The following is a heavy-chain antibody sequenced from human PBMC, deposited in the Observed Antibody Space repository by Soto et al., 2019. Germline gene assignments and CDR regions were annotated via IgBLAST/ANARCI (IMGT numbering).Heavy chain of an antibody. D-gene: IGHD3-3*01. J-gene: IGHJ6*03. CDR1: GYTFTSYA. CDR3: AREGITIFGVATPGYYYYYYMDV. CDR2: INAGNGNT. V-gene: IGHV1-3*01. Sequence: GASVKVSCTASGYTFTSYAMHWVRQAPGQRLEWMGWINAGNGNTKYSQKFQGRVTITRDTSASTAYMELSSLRSEDTAVYYCAREGITIFGVATPGYYYYYYMDVWGKGTTVTVSS.